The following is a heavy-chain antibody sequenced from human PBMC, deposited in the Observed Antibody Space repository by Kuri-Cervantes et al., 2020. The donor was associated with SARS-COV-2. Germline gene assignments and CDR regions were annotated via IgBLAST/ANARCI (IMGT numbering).Heavy chain of an antibody. CDR3: ARDSGDWNPDGFDI. J-gene: IGHJ3*02. Sequence: ASVKVSCKASGYTFTNNDINWVRQASGQGLGWMGWMNPDTGNAGYAQKFQGRVTMTRIMSTSTAYMELSSLRFEDSAVYYCARDSGDWNPDGFDIWGQGTMVTVSS. CDR2: MNPDTGNA. CDR1: GYTFTNND. D-gene: IGHD1-1*01. V-gene: IGHV1-8*02.